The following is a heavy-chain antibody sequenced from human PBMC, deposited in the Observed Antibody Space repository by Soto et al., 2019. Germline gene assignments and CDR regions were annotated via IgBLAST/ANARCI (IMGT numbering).Heavy chain of an antibody. CDR2: ISKGGSNL. CDR1: RFTLSSYA. CDR3: AREVEYTSAFGISSSFDY. J-gene: IGHJ4*02. V-gene: IGHV3-30-3*01. D-gene: IGHD6-19*01. Sequence: GSLRLSCAASRFTLSSYAIHWVRQAPGKGLEWVTVISKGGSNLYFADSVKGRFTISRDNSKNTLYLQMNSLRSEDTAVYYCAREVEYTSAFGISSSFDYWGQGTLVTVSS.